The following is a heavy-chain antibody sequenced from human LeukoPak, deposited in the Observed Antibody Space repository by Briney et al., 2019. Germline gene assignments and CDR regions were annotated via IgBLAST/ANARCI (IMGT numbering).Heavy chain of an antibody. CDR2: MNPNSGNT. J-gene: IGHJ3*02. Sequence: ASVKVSCKASGYTFTSYDINWVRRATGQGLEWMGWMNPNSGNTGYAQKFQGRVTMTRNTSISTAYMELSSLRSEDTAVYYCARGYFSIITIFGVVIIQPPSRNDAFDIWGQGTMVTVSS. D-gene: IGHD3-3*01. CDR3: ARGYFSIITIFGVVIIQPPSRNDAFDI. CDR1: GYTFTSYD. V-gene: IGHV1-8*01.